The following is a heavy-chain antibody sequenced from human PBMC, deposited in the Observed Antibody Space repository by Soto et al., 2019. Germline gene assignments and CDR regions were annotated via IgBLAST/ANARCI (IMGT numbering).Heavy chain of an antibody. CDR2: IHHSGST. V-gene: IGHV4-4*02. CDR3: ARDQVSHPGE. J-gene: IGHJ4*02. Sequence: QVQLQESGPGLVRPSGTVSLTCAVSGLSISSDNWWSWVRQPPGKGLEWIGEIHHSGSTNYNPSLKRRVTMSVVPSKDLFSLTLNSVTAADTAFHYCARDQVSHPGEWGQGTLVSVSS. CDR1: GLSISSDNW.